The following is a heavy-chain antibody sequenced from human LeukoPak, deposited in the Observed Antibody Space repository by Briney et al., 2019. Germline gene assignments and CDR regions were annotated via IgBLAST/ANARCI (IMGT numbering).Heavy chain of an antibody. CDR3: TKDRRPRLYYMDV. Sequence: GGSLRLSCAASGFTFSSYAMSWVRQAPGKGLEWVSVISGSGGSTYYADSVKGRFTISRDNSKNTLYLQMNSLRAEDTAVYYCTKDRRPRLYYMDVWGKGTTVTVSS. CDR2: ISGSGGST. V-gene: IGHV3-23*01. J-gene: IGHJ6*03. CDR1: GFTFSSYA. D-gene: IGHD6-19*01.